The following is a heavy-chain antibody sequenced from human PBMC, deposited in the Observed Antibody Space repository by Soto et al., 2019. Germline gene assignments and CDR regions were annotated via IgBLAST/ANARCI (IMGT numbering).Heavy chain of an antibody. J-gene: IGHJ4*02. CDR3: ARLTAREEGSGWLGLAY. D-gene: IGHD6-19*01. Sequence: QVQLVQAGAEVKKPGASVKVSCKASGYTFTSYYMHWVRQAPGQGLEWMGIINPSGGSTSYAQKFQGRVNMTRDTSTSTVYMEPSSLRSEDTAVYYCARLTAREEGSGWLGLAYWGQGTLVTVSS. CDR1: GYTFTSYY. CDR2: INPSGGST. V-gene: IGHV1-46*03.